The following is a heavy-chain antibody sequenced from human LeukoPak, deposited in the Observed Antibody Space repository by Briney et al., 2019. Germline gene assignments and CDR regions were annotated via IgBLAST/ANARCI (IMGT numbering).Heavy chain of an antibody. D-gene: IGHD5-12*01. CDR1: GGSISSSNW. CDR2: IYHSGNT. CDR3: ATSVAKKFDY. J-gene: IGHJ4*02. Sequence: PSETLSLTCAVSGGSISSSNWWYWVRQPPGKGLEWIGEIYHSGNTHYKPSLRSRLTISVDKSKNQFSLTLGSVTAADTAVYYCATSVAKKFDYWGQGTLVTVSS. V-gene: IGHV4-4*02.